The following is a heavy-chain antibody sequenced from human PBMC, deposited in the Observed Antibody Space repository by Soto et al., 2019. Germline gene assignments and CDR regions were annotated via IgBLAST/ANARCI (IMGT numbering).Heavy chain of an antibody. V-gene: IGHV5-51*01. CDR3: ARRGSGWSDNWFDP. CDR1: GYSFSNYW. CDR2: IYPGDSDT. Sequence: PGESLKISCKGSGYSFSNYWIGWVRQMPGKGLEWMGIIYPGDSDTRYSPSFQGQVTISVDKSISTAYLQRSSLKASDTAMYYCARRGSGWSDNWFDPWGQGTLVTVSS. J-gene: IGHJ5*02. D-gene: IGHD6-19*01.